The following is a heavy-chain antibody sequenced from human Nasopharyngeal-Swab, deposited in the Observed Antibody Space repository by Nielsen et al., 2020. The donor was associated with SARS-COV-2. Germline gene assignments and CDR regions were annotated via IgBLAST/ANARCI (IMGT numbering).Heavy chain of an antibody. CDR3: AKYRSYYGSGSYLTNAFDI. Sequence: GESLKISCAASGFTFSSYGMHWVRQAPGKGLEWVAVIWYDGSNKYYADSVKGRFTISRDNSKNTLYLQMNSLRAEDTAVYYCAKYRSYYGSGSYLTNAFDIWGQGTMVTVSS. V-gene: IGHV3-33*06. CDR1: GFTFSSYG. CDR2: IWYDGSNK. J-gene: IGHJ3*02. D-gene: IGHD3-10*01.